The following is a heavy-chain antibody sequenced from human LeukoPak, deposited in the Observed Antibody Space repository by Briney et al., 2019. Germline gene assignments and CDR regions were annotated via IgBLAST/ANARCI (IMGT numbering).Heavy chain of an antibody. V-gene: IGHV4-39*07. CDR1: GGFISSSSYY. Sequence: PSETLSLTCTVSGGFISSSSYYWGWIRQPPGKGLEWIGSIYYSGSTYYNPSLESRVTISVDTSKNQFSLKLSSVIAADTAVYYCARVPITMVRGVTHTLLFDYWGQGTLVTVSS. J-gene: IGHJ4*02. D-gene: IGHD3-10*01. CDR2: IYYSGST. CDR3: ARVPITMVRGVTHTLLFDY.